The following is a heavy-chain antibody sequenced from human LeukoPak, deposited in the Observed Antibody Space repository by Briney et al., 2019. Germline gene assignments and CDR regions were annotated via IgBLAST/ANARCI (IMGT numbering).Heavy chain of an antibody. V-gene: IGHV3-21*01. CDR2: ISSSSSYI. Sequence: GGSLRLSCAASGFTFSSYSMNWVRQAPGKGLEWVSSISSSSSYIYYADSVKGRFTISRDNAKNSLYLQMNSLRAEDTAVYYCARDTHAYCGGDCYFKDVFDIWGQGTMVTVSS. D-gene: IGHD2-21*02. CDR3: ARDTHAYCGGDCYFKDVFDI. J-gene: IGHJ3*02. CDR1: GFTFSSYS.